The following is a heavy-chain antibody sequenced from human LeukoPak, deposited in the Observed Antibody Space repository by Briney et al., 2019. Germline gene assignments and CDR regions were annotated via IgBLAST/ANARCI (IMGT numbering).Heavy chain of an antibody. V-gene: IGHV4-59*12. CDR3: ARAGERLDYVWGSYRFDY. J-gene: IGHJ4*02. CDR2: MYHSGSA. CDR1: GGSIDSYF. D-gene: IGHD3-16*02. Sequence: SETLSLTCTVSGGSIDSYFWTWIRQPPGKGLEFIGNMYHSGSASYNASLKGRATISLESSRKQFSLKLSSVTAADTAVYYCARAGERLDYVWGSYRFDYWGQGTLVTVSS.